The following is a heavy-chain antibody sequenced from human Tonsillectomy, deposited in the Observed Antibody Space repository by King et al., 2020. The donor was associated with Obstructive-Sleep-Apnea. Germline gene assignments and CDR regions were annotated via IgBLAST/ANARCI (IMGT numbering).Heavy chain of an antibody. J-gene: IGHJ4*02. D-gene: IGHD3-16*01. V-gene: IGHV3-7*01. CDR3: AREYWGPDY. Sequence: VQLVESGGGLVQPGGSVRLSCGASGFTFSSYRMTWVRQAPGKGLEWVANIKQDGSVKNYEDYGTGGFTISRDNAKKSVFLQMNSLTAEDTAVYYCAREYWGPDYWGQGTLVTVSS. CDR1: GFTFSSYR. CDR2: IKQDGSVK.